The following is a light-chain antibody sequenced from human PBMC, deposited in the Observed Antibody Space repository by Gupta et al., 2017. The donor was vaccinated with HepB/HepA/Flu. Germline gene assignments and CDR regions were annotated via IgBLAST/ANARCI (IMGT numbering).Light chain of an antibody. J-gene: IGKJ4*01. CDR1: QSISSW. CDR2: KAS. Sequence: DIQMTQSPSTLSASVGDRVTITCRASQSISSWLAWYQQKPGKAPKLLIYKASRLESGVPSRFSGSGYGTEFTLTISSRQPDDFANYYCQQESNSPITFGRGTXVDIK. V-gene: IGKV1-5*03. CDR3: QQESNSPIT.